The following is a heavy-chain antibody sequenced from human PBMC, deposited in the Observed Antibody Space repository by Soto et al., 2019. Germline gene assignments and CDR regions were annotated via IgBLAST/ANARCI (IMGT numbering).Heavy chain of an antibody. CDR3: ARVSCSGGSCYSGLYGMDV. J-gene: IGHJ6*02. Sequence: GGSLKLSCAASGFSFSSYEINWVRQAPGKGLEWVAYISSSGSTIYYADSVKGRFTISRDNSKNSLYLQMNSLRAEDTAVYYCARVSCSGGSCYSGLYGMDVWGQGTTVTVSS. D-gene: IGHD2-15*01. CDR1: GFSFSSYE. V-gene: IGHV3-48*03. CDR2: ISSSGSTI.